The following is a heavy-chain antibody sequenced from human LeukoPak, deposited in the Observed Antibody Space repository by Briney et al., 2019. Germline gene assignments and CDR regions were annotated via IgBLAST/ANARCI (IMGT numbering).Heavy chain of an antibody. J-gene: IGHJ6*03. CDR1: GGSFSGYY. D-gene: IGHD3-22*01. CDR3: ARGGWKPYYYDSSGYTAYYYYYMDV. CDR2: INHSGST. V-gene: IGHV4-34*01. Sequence: PSETLSLTCAVYGGSFSGYYWSWIRQPPGKGLEWIGEINHSGSTNYNPSLKSRVTISVDTSKNQFSLKLSSVTAADTAVYYCARGGWKPYYYDSSGYTAYYYYYMDVWGKGPTVTVSS.